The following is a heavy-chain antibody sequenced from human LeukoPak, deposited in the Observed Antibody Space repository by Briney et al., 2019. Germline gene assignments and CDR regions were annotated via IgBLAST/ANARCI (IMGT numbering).Heavy chain of an antibody. J-gene: IGHJ4*02. CDR1: GYSFTSYW. CDR3: ARSYCAGDCYSPLLDY. D-gene: IGHD2-21*02. Sequence: GESLKISCKGSGYSFTSYWIGWVRQMPGKGLEWMGIIYPGDSDTRYSPSFQGQVTISADKSINTAYLQWSGLKASDSAIYYCARSYCAGDCYSPLLDYWGQGTLVTVSS. CDR2: IYPGDSDT. V-gene: IGHV5-51*01.